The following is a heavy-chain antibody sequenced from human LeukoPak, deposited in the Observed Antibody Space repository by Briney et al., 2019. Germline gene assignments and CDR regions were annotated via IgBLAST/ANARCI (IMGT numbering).Heavy chain of an antibody. V-gene: IGHV3-30*03. J-gene: IGHJ6*03. CDR1: GFTFSSYG. CDR2: ISYDGSNK. D-gene: IGHD3-10*01. CDR3: ARAGRFGESFRDYYYYIDV. Sequence: PGGSLRLSCAASGFTFSSYGMHWVRQAPGKGLEWVAVISYDGSNKYYADSVKGRFTISRDNSKNTLYLQMNSLRAEDTAVYFCARAGRFGESFRDYYYYIDVWGKGTTVTVSS.